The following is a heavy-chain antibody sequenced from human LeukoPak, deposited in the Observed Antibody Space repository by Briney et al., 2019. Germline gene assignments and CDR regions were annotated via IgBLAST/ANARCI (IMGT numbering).Heavy chain of an antibody. Sequence: GGSLRLSCAASRFTFSTYAMNWVRQAPGKGLEWVSTISGSGGSTYYADSVKGRFTISRDNSKNTLYLEMNSLRVEDTAVYYCAKLTYDTSGDLDYWGQGTLVTVSS. V-gene: IGHV3-23*01. D-gene: IGHD3-22*01. CDR3: AKLTYDTSGDLDY. CDR2: ISGSGGST. CDR1: RFTFSTYA. J-gene: IGHJ4*02.